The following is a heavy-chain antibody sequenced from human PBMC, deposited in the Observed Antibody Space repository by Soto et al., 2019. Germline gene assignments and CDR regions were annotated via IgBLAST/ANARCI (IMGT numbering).Heavy chain of an antibody. J-gene: IGHJ4*02. CDR2: MNANSGSA. D-gene: IGHD6-13*01. CDR3: ARGGPAAGFDY. Sequence: ASVKVSCRASGYTFTNYDINWVRQANGQGLEWMGWMNANSGSAGYAQNFQGRVTLTRDTSSSTAYMELRGLRSEDTAMYYCARGGPAAGFDYWGQGTLVTVSS. CDR1: GYTFTNYD. V-gene: IGHV1-8*01.